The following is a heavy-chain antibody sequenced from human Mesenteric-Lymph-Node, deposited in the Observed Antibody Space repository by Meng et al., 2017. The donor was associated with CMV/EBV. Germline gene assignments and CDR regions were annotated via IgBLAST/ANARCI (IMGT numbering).Heavy chain of an antibody. CDR3: AREIFAARPGRYFDY. CDR1: GGSVSGYY. J-gene: IGHJ4*02. V-gene: IGHV4-59*02. D-gene: IGHD6-6*01. CDR2: IYYNGST. Sequence: SETLSLTCTVSGGSVSGYYWSWIRQPPGKGLEWIGYIYYNGSTDYNPFLNSRVTISVDTSKNQFSLKLSSVTAADTAVYYCAREIFAARPGRYFDYWGQGILVTVS.